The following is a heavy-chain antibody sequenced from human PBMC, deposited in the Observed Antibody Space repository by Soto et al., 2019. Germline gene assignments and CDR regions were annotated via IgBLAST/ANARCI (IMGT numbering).Heavy chain of an antibody. CDR3: ARDLLSFIAAAGTDYYYYGMDV. Sequence: SVKVSCKASGGTFSSYAISWVRQAPGQGLEWMGEIIPIFGTANYAQKFQGRVTITADKSTSTAYMELSSLRSEDTAVYYCARDLLSFIAAAGTDYYYYGMDVWGQGTTVTV. V-gene: IGHV1-69*06. CDR2: IIPIFGTA. J-gene: IGHJ6*02. D-gene: IGHD6-13*01. CDR1: GGTFSSYA.